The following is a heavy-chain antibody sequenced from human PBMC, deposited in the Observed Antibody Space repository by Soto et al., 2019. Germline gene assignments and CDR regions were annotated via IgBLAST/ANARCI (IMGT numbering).Heavy chain of an antibody. CDR2: TYYKSKWFN. Sequence: QVQLQQSGPGLVKPSQTLSLTCAISGDNVSRNTAAWNWIRQSPSRGLEWLGRTYYKSKWFNEYALSVKSRLTIKSDTSKNQFSLQLNSVTPDDTAVYFCARGLSAAGYNWFDPWGQGTLVTVSS. J-gene: IGHJ5*02. V-gene: IGHV6-1*02. CDR3: ARGLSAAGYNWFDP. CDR1: GDNVSRNTAA. D-gene: IGHD6-13*01.